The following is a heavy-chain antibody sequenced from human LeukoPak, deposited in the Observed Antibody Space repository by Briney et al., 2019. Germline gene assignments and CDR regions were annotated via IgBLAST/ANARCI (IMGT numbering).Heavy chain of an antibody. CDR2: IYSGGST. J-gene: IGHJ5*02. D-gene: IGHD4-17*01. CDR1: GFTVSSNY. V-gene: IGHV3-66*02. Sequence: GGSLRLSCAASGFTVSSNYMSWVRQAPGKGLEWVSVIYSGGSTYYADSVKGRFTISRDNSKNTLYLQMNSLRAEDTAVYYCAGDYGDYGYYNWCDPWAREPWSPSPQ. CDR3: AGDYGDYGYYNWCDP.